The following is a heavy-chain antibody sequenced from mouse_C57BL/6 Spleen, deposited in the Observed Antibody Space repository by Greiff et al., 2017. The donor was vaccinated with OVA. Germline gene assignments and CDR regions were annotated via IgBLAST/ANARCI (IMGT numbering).Heavy chain of an antibody. Sequence: DVQLQESEGGLVQPGSSMKLSCTASGFTFSDYYMAWVRQVPEKGLEWVANINYDGSSTYYLDSLKSRFIISRDNAKNILYLQMSSLKSEDTATYYCAREGPLPGDWYFDVWGTGTTVTVSS. CDR3: AREGPLPGDWYFDV. V-gene: IGHV5-16*01. J-gene: IGHJ1*03. CDR2: INYDGSST. CDR1: GFTFSDYY.